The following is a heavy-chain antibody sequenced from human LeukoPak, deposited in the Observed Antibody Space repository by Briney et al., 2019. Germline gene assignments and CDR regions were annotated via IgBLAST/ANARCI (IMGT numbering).Heavy chain of an antibody. D-gene: IGHD3-22*01. V-gene: IGHV3-23*01. CDR3: ARVIFSGYYTYYYYYGMDV. CDR2: ISGSGGST. J-gene: IGHJ6*02. Sequence: PGGSLRLSCAASGFTFSSYAMSWVRQAPGKGLEWVSVISGSGGSTYYADSVKGRFTISRDNSKNTLYLQMNSLRAEDTAVYYCARVIFSGYYTYYYYYGMDVWGQGTTVTVSS. CDR1: GFTFSSYA.